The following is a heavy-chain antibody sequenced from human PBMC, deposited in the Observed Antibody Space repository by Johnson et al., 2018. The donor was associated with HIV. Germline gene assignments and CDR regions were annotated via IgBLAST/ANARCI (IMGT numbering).Heavy chain of an antibody. Sequence: QVQLVESGGGVVQPGRSLRLSCAASGFTFSSYGMHWVRQAPGKGLEWVAVIWYDGSNKYYVDSVKGRFTISRDNAKNSLYLQMNSLRAEDTAVYYCARDNGDTIFGVVIREGAFDMWGQGTMVTVS. CDR2: IWYDGSNK. CDR3: ARDNGDTIFGVVIREGAFDM. V-gene: IGHV3-33*01. J-gene: IGHJ3*02. D-gene: IGHD3-3*01. CDR1: GFTFSSYG.